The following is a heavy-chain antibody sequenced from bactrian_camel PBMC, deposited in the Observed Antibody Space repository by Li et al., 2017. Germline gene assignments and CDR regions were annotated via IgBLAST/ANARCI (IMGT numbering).Heavy chain of an antibody. CDR3: AAEWWKAQYGGNWHCGGSAHDYTN. CDR1: GSGCISGTYC. CDR2: IAPSTGST. Sequence: VQLVESGGGSVQSGGSLRLSCVASGSGCISGTYCLGWFRQVPGKEREGVAAIAPSTGSTYYADSVKGRFTISRDNAKDMLYLQMNSLKPEDTAMYYCAAEWWKAQYGGNWHCGGSAHDYTNWGQGTQVTVS. V-gene: IGHV3S1*01. J-gene: IGHJ4*01. D-gene: IGHD6*01.